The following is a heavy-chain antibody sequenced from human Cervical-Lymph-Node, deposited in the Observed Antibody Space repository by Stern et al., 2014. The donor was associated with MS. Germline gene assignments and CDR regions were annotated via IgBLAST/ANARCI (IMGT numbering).Heavy chain of an antibody. CDR1: GFSLATSGMC. CDR2: IAWDDDK. D-gene: IGHD4-11*01. V-gene: IGHV2-70*13. CDR3: ARIRDDFSNYYFDS. J-gene: IGHJ4*02. Sequence: QVTLRESGPALVKPTQTLTLTCTFSGFSLATSGMCVSWIRQPPGKALEWLALIAWDDDKFYNTSLKTRLTISKDASKNQVVLTMTNVDPVDTATYFCARIRDDFSNYYFDSWGQGTLVTVSS.